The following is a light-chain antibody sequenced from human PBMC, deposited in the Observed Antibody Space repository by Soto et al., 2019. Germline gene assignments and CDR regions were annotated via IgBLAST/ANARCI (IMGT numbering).Light chain of an antibody. CDR1: QDISNY. V-gene: IGKV1-9*01. Sequence: IQLTQSPSSLSASVGDRVTVTCRASQDISNYLAWYQQSPGRAPKLLIYLASTLESGVPSRFSGSGSGTDFTLTNSSLQPEDFATYYCQQLESDPPWTFGQGTRVEIK. CDR2: LAS. CDR3: QQLESDPPWT. J-gene: IGKJ1*01.